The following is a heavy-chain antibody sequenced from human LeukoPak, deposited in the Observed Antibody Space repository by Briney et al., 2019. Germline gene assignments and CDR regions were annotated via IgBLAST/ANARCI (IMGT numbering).Heavy chain of an antibody. CDR2: IWYDGSNI. J-gene: IGHJ4*02. D-gene: IGHD5-12*01. V-gene: IGHV3-33*06. Sequence: VGSLRLSCAASGFTFSSYGMHWVRQAPGKGLELLAVIWYDGSNIYYADSVKGRFAISRDNSKNTLYLLLNSLRAEDTAIYYCAKTSRGNSGYDSPFDYWGQGTLVTVSS. CDR3: AKTSRGNSGYDSPFDY. CDR1: GFTFSSYG.